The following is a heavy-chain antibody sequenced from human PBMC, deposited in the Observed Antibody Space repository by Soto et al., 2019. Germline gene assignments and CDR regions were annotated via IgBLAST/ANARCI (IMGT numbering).Heavy chain of an antibody. V-gene: IGHV3-23*01. CDR2: IVGSGDST. J-gene: IGHJ4*02. Sequence: PGGSLRLSCAASGFTFSSYAMSWVRQAPGKGLEWVSAIVGSGDSTHYADSVKGRFTVSRDNSNNIVHLQMNSLRAEDTAVYYCARDPGGDYVDYWGQGTLVTVSS. CDR1: GFTFSSYA. D-gene: IGHD4-17*01. CDR3: ARDPGGDYVDY.